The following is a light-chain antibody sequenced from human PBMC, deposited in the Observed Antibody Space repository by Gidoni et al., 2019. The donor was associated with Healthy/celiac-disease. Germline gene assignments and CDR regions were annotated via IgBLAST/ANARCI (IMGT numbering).Light chain of an antibody. CDR1: TSDVGGYNY. Sequence: QSALTQPASVSGSPGQSITISCTGTTSDVGGYNYVSWYQQHPGRAPKLMIYEGSHRPSGVSNRFSGSKSGNTASLTISGLQAEDDADYYCSSYTSSSTLVFGGGTKLTVL. CDR3: SSYTSSSTLV. CDR2: EGS. J-gene: IGLJ2*01. V-gene: IGLV2-14*03.